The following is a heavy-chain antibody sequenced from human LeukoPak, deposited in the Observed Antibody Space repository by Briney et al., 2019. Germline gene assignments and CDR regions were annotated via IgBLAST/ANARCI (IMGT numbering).Heavy chain of an antibody. CDR2: ISSSSSYI. Sequence: GGSLRLSCAASGFTFSSYSMNWVRQAPGKGLEWVSSISSSSSYIYYADSVKGRFTISRDNSKNTLYLQMNSLRAEDTAVYYCAKGRIFGVVHTTDYWGQGTLVTVSS. J-gene: IGHJ4*02. CDR3: AKGRIFGVVHTTDY. D-gene: IGHD3-3*01. V-gene: IGHV3-21*04. CDR1: GFTFSSYS.